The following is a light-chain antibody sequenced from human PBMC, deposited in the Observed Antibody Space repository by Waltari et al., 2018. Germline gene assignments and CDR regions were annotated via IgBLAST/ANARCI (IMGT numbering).Light chain of an antibody. CDR2: DVT. CDR1: SSDIGNDNL. J-gene: IGLJ2*01. Sequence: QSPLTQPASVSASHGQSITISCTGTSSDIGNDNLVTWYQQHSGKVPKLIIYDVTQRPSGVSDRFSGSKSGNTASLTISGLQEDDEADYYCCSYAVSSTLVFGGGTKVTVL. V-gene: IGLV2-23*02. CDR3: CSYAVSSTLV.